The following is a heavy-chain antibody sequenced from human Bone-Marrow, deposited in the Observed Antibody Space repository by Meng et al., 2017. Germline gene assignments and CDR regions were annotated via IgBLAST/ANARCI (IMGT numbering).Heavy chain of an antibody. Sequence: EVRRVGSGGGLVRPGGSLRLSCVASGFSFTDAWMSWVRQAPGKGLEWVGRIKRNSDGGTTDYAAPVKGRFTISRDDSKNTLFLQMNSLITEDTAVYFCATGAAAADHWGQGTLVTVSS. CDR2: IKRNSDGGTT. D-gene: IGHD6-13*01. CDR3: ATGAAAADH. J-gene: IGHJ4*02. CDR1: GFSFTDAW. V-gene: IGHV3-15*01.